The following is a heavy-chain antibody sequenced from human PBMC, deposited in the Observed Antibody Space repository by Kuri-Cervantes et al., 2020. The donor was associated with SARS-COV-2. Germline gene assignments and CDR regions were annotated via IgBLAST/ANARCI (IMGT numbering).Heavy chain of an antibody. Sequence: GSLRLSCTVSGGSISSYYWSWIRQPPGKGLEWIGSIYYSGSTYYNPSLKSRVTISVDTSKNQFSLKLSSVTAADTAVYYCATHDFWSGSTFDYWGQGTLVTVSS. CDR2: IYYSGST. V-gene: IGHV4-59*05. J-gene: IGHJ4*02. D-gene: IGHD3-3*01. CDR1: GGSISSYY. CDR3: ATHDFWSGSTFDY.